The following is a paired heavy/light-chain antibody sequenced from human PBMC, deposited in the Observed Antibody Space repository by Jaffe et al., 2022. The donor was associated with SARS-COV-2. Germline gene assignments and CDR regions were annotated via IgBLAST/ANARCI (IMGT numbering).Light chain of an antibody. J-gene: IGLJ1*01. Sequence: QSALTQPASVSGSPGQSITISCTGTSSDVGGYNYVSWYQQHPGKAPKLMIYEVSNRPSGVPDRFSGSKSGNTASLTISGLQAEDEADYYCSSYTSSSSPYVFGTGTKVTVL. CDR3: SSYTSSSSPYV. V-gene: IGLV2-14*01. CDR2: EVS. CDR1: SSDVGGYNY.
Heavy chain of an antibody. CDR1: GFTFSGSA. CDR3: TSPFPEVGYSGYDTLPFDY. CDR2: IRSKANSYAT. Sequence: EVQLVESGGGLVQPGGSLKLSCAASGFTFSGSAMHWVRQASGKGLEWVGRIRSKANSYATAYAASVKGRFTISRDDSKNTAYLQMNSLKTEDTAVYYCTSPFPEVGYSGYDTLPFDYWGQGTLVTVSS. J-gene: IGHJ4*02. V-gene: IGHV3-73*02. D-gene: IGHD5-12*01.